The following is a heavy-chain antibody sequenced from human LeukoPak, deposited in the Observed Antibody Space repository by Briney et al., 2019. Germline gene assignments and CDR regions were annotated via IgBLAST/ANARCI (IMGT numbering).Heavy chain of an antibody. V-gene: IGHV4-59*12. Sequence: PSETLSLTCTVSGGSISSYYWSWIRQPPGKGLEWIGYIYYSGSTNYNPSLKSRVTISVDTSKNQFSLKLSSVTAADTAVYYCASAVAGIRFDYWGQGTLVTVSS. CDR2: IYYSGST. CDR3: ASAVAGIRFDY. CDR1: GGSISSYY. J-gene: IGHJ4*02. D-gene: IGHD6-19*01.